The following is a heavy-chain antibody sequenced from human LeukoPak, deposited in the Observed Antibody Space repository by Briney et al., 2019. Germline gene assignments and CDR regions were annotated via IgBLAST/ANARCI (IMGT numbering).Heavy chain of an antibody. J-gene: IGHJ4*02. V-gene: IGHV3-15*01. Sequence: GGSLRLSCAASGFSFSNAWMNWVRQAPGKGLEWVGRIKTKTVPGTTEYAAPVKGRFTISRDDSKNTLYLQMNSLKTEDTAAYYCTRGSNSDDSSDFDHWGQGTLVTVSS. CDR3: TRGSNSDDSSDFDH. D-gene: IGHD3-22*01. CDR1: GFSFSNAW. CDR2: IKTKTVPGTT.